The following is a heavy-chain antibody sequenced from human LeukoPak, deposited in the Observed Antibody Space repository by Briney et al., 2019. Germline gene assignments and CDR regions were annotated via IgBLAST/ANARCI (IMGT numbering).Heavy chain of an antibody. CDR1: GGSISSYY. CDR2: IYYSGST. Sequence: ASETLSLTCTVSGGSISSYYWSWIRQPPGKGLEWIGYIYYSGSTNYNPSLKSRVTISVDTSKNQFSLKLSSVTAADTAVYYRARAWTVTSGFDYWGQGTLVTVSS. V-gene: IGHV4-59*08. J-gene: IGHJ4*02. CDR3: ARAWTVTSGFDY. D-gene: IGHD3-10*01.